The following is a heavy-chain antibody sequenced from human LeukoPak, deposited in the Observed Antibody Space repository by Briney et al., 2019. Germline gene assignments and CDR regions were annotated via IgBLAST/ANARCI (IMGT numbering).Heavy chain of an antibody. CDR3: ATAWAGSHSSSWSFDY. Sequence: ASVKVSCKVSGYTLTELSMHWVRQAPGKGLEWMGGFDPEDGETTYAQKFQGRVTMTEDTSTDTAYMELSSLRSEDTAVYYCATAWAGSHSSSWSFDYWGQGTLVTVSS. CDR1: GYTLTELS. J-gene: IGHJ4*02. V-gene: IGHV1-24*01. CDR2: FDPEDGET. D-gene: IGHD6-13*01.